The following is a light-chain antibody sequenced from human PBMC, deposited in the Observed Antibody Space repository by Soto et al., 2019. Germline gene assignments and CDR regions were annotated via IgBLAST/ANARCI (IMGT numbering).Light chain of an antibody. CDR1: KLGDKY. CDR2: QDS. Sequence: SYELTQPPSVSVSPGQTASITCSGDKLGDKYACWYQQKPGQSPVLVIYQDSKRPSGIPERFSGYNSGNTATLTISGTQAMDEADYSCQAWDNSLVFGGGTKLTVL. CDR3: QAWDNSLV. V-gene: IGLV3-1*01. J-gene: IGLJ2*01.